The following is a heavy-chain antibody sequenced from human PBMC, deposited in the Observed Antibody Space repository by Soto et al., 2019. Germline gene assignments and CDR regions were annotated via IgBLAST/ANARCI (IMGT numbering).Heavy chain of an antibody. CDR2: ISAYNGNT. D-gene: IGHD3-10*01. CDR3: ARSRMYGSGRHLWDY. J-gene: IGHJ4*02. CDR1: GYTFTSYG. Sequence: GASVKVSCKASGYTFTSYGISCVRQAPGQGLEWMGWISAYNGNTNYAQKLQGRVTMTTDTSTSTAYMELRSLRSDDTAVYYCARSRMYGSGRHLWDYWGQGTLVTVSS. V-gene: IGHV1-18*01.